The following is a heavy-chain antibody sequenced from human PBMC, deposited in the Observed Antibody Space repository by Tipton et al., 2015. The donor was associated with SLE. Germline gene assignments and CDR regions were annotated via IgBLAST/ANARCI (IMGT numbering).Heavy chain of an antibody. CDR1: GFPFKKYQ. J-gene: IGHJ4*02. V-gene: IGHV3-23*01. Sequence: GSLRLSCGASGFPFKKYQLTWVRQAPGKGLEWVSGISGSGGSTYYADSVKGRFTISRDNSKNTLYLQMNSLRAEDTAVYYCAKRVGAIDYWGQGTLVTVSS. D-gene: IGHD1-26*01. CDR2: ISGSGGST. CDR3: AKRVGAIDY.